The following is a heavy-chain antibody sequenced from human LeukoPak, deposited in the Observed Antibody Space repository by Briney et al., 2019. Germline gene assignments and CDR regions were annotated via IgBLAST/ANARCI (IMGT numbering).Heavy chain of an antibody. CDR2: INHSGST. D-gene: IGHD5-18*01. J-gene: IGHJ4*02. CDR3: ARRGYSYGYAWDY. V-gene: IGHV4-34*01. Sequence: SETLSLTCAVYGGSFSGYYWSRIRQPPGKGLEWIGEINHSGSTNYNPSLKSRVPISVDTSKNQFSLKLSSVTAADTAVYYCARRGYSYGYAWDYWGQGTLVTVSS. CDR1: GGSFSGYY.